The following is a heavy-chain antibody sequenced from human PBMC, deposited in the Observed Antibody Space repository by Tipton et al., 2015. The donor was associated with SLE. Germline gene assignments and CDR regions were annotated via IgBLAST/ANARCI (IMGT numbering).Heavy chain of an antibody. CDR1: GFTFSSYA. CDR2: ISGSGGST. J-gene: IGHJ4*02. V-gene: IGHV3-23*01. Sequence: GSLRLSCAASGFTFSSYAMSWVRQAPGKGLEWVSAISGSGGSTYYADSVKGRFTISRDNSKNTLYLQMNSLRAEDTAVYYCAKDPYSVVRGGYFDYWGQGTLVTVSS. CDR3: AKDPYSVVRGGYFDY. D-gene: IGHD3-10*01.